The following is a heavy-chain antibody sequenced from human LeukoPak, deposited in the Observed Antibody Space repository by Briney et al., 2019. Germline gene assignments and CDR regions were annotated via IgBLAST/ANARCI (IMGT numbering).Heavy chain of an antibody. V-gene: IGHV4-4*07. D-gene: IGHD6-13*01. CDR3: ARGISSSWYPYFDY. Sequence: SETLSLTCTVSGDSISSYYWSWIRQPAGKGLEWIGRIYTSGSTNYNPSLKSRVTMSVGTSKNQFSLNLNSVAAADTAVCYCARGISSSWYPYFDYWGQGTLVTVSS. CDR2: IYTSGST. J-gene: IGHJ4*02. CDR1: GDSISSYY.